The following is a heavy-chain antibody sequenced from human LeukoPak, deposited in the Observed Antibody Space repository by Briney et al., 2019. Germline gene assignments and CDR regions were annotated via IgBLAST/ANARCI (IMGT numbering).Heavy chain of an antibody. V-gene: IGHV3-48*01. CDR3: AKDSGTYNWCFDL. D-gene: IGHD1-26*01. J-gene: IGHJ2*01. Sequence: GGSLRLSCAASGFTFSSYSMNWVRQAPGKGLEWVSYISSSSSTIYYADSVKGRFTISRDNSKNTLYLQMNSLRAEDTAVYYCAKDSGTYNWCFDLWGRGTLVTVSS. CDR2: ISSSSSTI. CDR1: GFTFSSYS.